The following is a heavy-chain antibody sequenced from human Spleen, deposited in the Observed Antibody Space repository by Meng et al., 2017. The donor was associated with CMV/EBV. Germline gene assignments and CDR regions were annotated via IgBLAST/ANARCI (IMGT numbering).Heavy chain of an antibody. J-gene: IGHJ6*02. CDR3: ARALTPSYYYYGMDV. Sequence: SVKVSCKASGGIFSSYAISWVRQAPGQGLEWMGGIIPILGIANYAQKFQGRVTITADKSTSTAYMELSSLRSEDTAVYYCARALTPSYYYYGMDVWGQGTTVTVSS. D-gene: IGHD1-14*01. V-gene: IGHV1-69*10. CDR1: GGIFSSYA. CDR2: IIPILGIA.